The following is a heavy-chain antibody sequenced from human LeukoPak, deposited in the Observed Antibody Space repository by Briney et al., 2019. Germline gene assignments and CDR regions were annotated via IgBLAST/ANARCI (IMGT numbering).Heavy chain of an antibody. CDR3: ARDSGSISSGDAFDI. Sequence: GGSLRLSCAASGFTFSSYSMNWVRQAPGKGLEWVSSISSSSSYIYYADSVKGRFTISRDNAKNSLYLQMNSLRAEDTAVYYCARDSGSISSGDAFDIWGQGTMVTVST. J-gene: IGHJ3*02. V-gene: IGHV3-21*01. D-gene: IGHD3-22*01. CDR2: ISSSSSYI. CDR1: GFTFSSYS.